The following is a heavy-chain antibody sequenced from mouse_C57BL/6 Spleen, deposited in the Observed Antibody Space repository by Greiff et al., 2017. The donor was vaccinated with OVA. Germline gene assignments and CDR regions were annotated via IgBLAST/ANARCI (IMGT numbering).Heavy chain of an antibody. CDR2: IHPNSGST. J-gene: IGHJ4*01. V-gene: IGHV1-64*01. CDR3: AGRGDYDEENYAMDY. D-gene: IGHD2-4*01. CDR1: GYTFTSYW. Sequence: QVQLQQPGAELVKPGASVKLSCKASGYTFTSYWMHWVKQRPGQGLEWIGMIHPNSGSTNYNEKFKSKATLTVDKSSSTAYMQLSSLTSEDSAVSYFAGRGDYDEENYAMDYWGQGTSVTVSS.